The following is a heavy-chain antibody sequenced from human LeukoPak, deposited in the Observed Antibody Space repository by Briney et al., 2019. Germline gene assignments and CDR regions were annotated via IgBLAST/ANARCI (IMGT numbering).Heavy chain of an antibody. D-gene: IGHD1-14*01. J-gene: IGHJ3*02. V-gene: IGHV3-30-3*01. CDR2: ISYDGSNK. CDR1: GFTFSSYA. CDR3: ASVYGVGDAFDI. Sequence: GGSLRLSCAASGFTFSSYAMHWVRQAPGKGLEWVAVISYDGSNKYYADSVKGRFTISRDNSKNTLYLQMNSLRAEDTAVYYCASVYGVGDAFDIWGQGTMVTVSS.